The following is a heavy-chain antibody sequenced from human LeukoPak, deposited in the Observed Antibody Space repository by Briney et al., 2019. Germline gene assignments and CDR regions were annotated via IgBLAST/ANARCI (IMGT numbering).Heavy chain of an antibody. J-gene: IGHJ4*02. CDR2: ISGSGGST. Sequence: GGSLRLSCAVSGFTFSSYGMSWVRQAPGKGLEWVSAISGSGGSTYYADSVKGRFTISRDNSKNTLYLQMNSLRAEDTAVYYCAKMSLDYGDKENPDYWGQGTLVTVSS. CDR1: GFTFSSYG. CDR3: AKMSLDYGDKENPDY. D-gene: IGHD4-17*01. V-gene: IGHV3-23*01.